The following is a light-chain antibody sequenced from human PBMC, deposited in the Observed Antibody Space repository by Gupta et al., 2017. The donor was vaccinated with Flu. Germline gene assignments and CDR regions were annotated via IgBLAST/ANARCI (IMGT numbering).Light chain of an antibody. CDR2: EVS. V-gene: IGLV2-14*01. CDR3: SSYTNTNTFVV. CDR1: SSNVGGYDY. J-gene: IGLJ2*01. Sequence: QSALTQPASVFGSPGQSIAISCTGTSSNVGGYDYVSWYQQHPGKAPELMIFEVSRRPSGISDRFSCSKSGNTASLTISWLLAEDEAYYYCSSYTNTNTFVVFGGGTKLTVL.